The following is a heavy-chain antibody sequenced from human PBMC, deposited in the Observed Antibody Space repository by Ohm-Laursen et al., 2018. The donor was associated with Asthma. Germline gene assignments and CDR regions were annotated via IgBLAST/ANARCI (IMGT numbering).Heavy chain of an antibody. V-gene: IGHV4-39*01. J-gene: IGHJ4*02. CDR1: GGSISGSSYF. CDR3: ARHPWVVPAAMPVDY. Sequence: SETLSLTCAVPGGSISGSSYFWGWIRQPPGKGLEWIGGIYYSGSTYYNPSLKSRVTISVDTSKNQFSLKLSSVTAADTAVYYCARHPWVVPAAMPVDYWGQGTLVTVSS. CDR2: IYYSGST. D-gene: IGHD2-2*01.